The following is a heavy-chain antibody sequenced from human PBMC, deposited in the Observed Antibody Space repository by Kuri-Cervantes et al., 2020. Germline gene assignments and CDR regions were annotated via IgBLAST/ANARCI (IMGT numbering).Heavy chain of an antibody. Sequence: ASVKVSCKASGYTFTGYYMHWVRQAPGQGLEWMGWINPNSGGTNYAQKFQGWVTMTRDTSISTAYMELSRLRSEDTAVYYCASARMVRGVIRGELFDYWGQGTLVTVSS. CDR1: GYTFTGYY. V-gene: IGHV1-2*04. D-gene: IGHD3-10*01. CDR2: INPNSGGT. J-gene: IGHJ4*02. CDR3: ASARMVRGVIRGELFDY.